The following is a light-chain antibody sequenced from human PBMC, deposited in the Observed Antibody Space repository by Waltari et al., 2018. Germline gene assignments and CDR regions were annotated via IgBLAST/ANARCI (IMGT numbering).Light chain of an antibody. CDR2: ADD. V-gene: IGLV6-57*02. CDR3: QSYDSTTVV. CDR1: NGYIATNY. Sequence: NFILTQPHSVSESPGKTVTISCTGSNGYIATNYVQWYQQRPGSAPPTVIYADDQRPSGVPDRCSGSIDSSSNSASLTISGLTTEDEADYYCQSYDSTTVVFGGGTKLTVL. J-gene: IGLJ2*01.